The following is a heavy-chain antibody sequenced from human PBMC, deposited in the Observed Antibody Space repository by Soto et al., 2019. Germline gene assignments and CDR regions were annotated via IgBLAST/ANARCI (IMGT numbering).Heavy chain of an antibody. Sequence: LETLSLTCTVSGCSISSYYWSWIRQPPGKGLEWIGYIYYSGSTNYNPSLKSRVTISVDTSKNQFSLKLSSVTAADTAVYYCGRDWVLDYWGQGTLVTVSS. J-gene: IGHJ4*02. CDR3: GRDWVLDY. CDR2: IYYSGST. D-gene: IGHD1-1*01. CDR1: GCSISSYY. V-gene: IGHV4-59*01.